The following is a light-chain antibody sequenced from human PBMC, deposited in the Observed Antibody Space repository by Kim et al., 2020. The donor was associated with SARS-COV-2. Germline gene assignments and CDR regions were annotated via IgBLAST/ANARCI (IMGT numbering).Light chain of an antibody. V-gene: IGKV3-20*01. CDR2: GAS. Sequence: TGESATLSCRASQNVSPPSVAWYQQKPGQAPRLVIYGASSRATGIPDRFSGSGSGTDFTLTISRLEPEDFAVYHCHHYGSSPPTFGQGTKLEI. CDR1: QNVSPPS. CDR3: HHYGSSPPT. J-gene: IGKJ2*01.